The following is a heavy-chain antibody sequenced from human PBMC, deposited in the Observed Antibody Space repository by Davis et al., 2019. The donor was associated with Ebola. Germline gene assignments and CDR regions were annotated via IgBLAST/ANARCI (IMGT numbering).Heavy chain of an antibody. CDR3: SGDPNWESGS. Sequence: GESLKISCAASGFTFSLTDMSWFRQAPGRGPEWVANINGAAWSTSYADSVKGRFTISRDNSKNMLYLQMDSLRIEDTAQYFCSGDPNWESGSWGQGTPVSVSS. J-gene: IGHJ5*02. CDR1: GFTFSLTD. V-gene: IGHV3-23*01. CDR2: INGAAWST. D-gene: IGHD1-1*01.